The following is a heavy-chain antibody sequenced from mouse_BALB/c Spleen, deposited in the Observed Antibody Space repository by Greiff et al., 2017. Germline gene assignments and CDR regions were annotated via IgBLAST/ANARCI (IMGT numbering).Heavy chain of an antibody. CDR3: ERERGYNYAFAY. D-gene: IGHD2-12*01. CDR2: ISSGGST. J-gene: IGHJ3*01. Sequence: EVHLVESGGGLVKPGGSLKLSCAASGFTFSSYGMYWVRQTPEKRLEWVASISSGGSTYYPDSVKGRFTISRDNAKNILYLQMHSLRSKDTAMSYYERERGYNYAFAYWGQGTLVTVSA. V-gene: IGHV5-6-5*01. CDR1: GFTFSSYG.